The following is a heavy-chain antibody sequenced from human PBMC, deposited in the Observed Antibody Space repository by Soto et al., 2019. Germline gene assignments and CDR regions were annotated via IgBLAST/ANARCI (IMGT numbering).Heavy chain of an antibody. CDR2: INHSGGT. D-gene: IGHD3-3*02. Sequence: PXETLSLTCCVYGGSFSGYYWTWIRQAPGRGLDWIGEINHSGGTNYNSSLKSRVTISVDTSKNQLSLTLYSVTAADTAVYYCARDRQYYQFWSGYQNERPYGMDVWGQGPTVTVSS. CDR3: ARDRQYYQFWSGYQNERPYGMDV. J-gene: IGHJ6*02. V-gene: IGHV4-34*01. CDR1: GGSFSGYY.